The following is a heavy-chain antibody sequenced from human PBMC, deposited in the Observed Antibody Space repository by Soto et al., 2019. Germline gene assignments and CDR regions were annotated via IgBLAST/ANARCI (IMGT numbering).Heavy chain of an antibody. Sequence: ASMKVSCKASGYTFTGYYMHWVRQAPGQGLEWMGWINPNSGATNYAQKFQGWVTMTRDTSISTAYMELSRLKSDDTAVYYCARDPSPYDSSGYYDYWGQGTLVTVSS. J-gene: IGHJ4*02. D-gene: IGHD3-22*01. CDR1: GYTFTGYY. CDR3: ARDPSPYDSSGYYDY. V-gene: IGHV1-2*04. CDR2: INPNSGAT.